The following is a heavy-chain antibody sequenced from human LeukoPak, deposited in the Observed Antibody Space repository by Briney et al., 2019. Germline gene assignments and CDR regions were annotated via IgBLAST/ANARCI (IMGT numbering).Heavy chain of an antibody. CDR2: ISAYNGNT. D-gene: IGHD2-2*02. Sequence: ASVKVSCKASGYTFTSYGISWVRQAPGQGLEWMGWISAYNGNTNYAQKLQGRVTMTTDTSTSTAYMELRSLRSDDTAVYYCARASRAIPYYNYYYMDVWGKGTTVTVSS. CDR3: ARASRAIPYYNYYYMDV. CDR1: GYTFTSYG. J-gene: IGHJ6*03. V-gene: IGHV1-18*01.